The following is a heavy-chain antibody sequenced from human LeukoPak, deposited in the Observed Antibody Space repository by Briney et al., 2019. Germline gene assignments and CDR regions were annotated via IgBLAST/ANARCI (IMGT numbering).Heavy chain of an antibody. CDR1: GGSISSSSYY. V-gene: IGHV4-39*07. CDR2: IYHSGST. CDR3: ATSDYGGNRDTDY. J-gene: IGHJ4*02. D-gene: IGHD4-23*01. Sequence: PSETLSLTCTVSGGSISSSSYYWGWIRQPPGKGLEWIGSIYHSGSTYYNPSLKSRVTISVDTSKNQFSLKLSSVTAADTAVYYCATSDYGGNRDTDYWGQGTLVTVSS.